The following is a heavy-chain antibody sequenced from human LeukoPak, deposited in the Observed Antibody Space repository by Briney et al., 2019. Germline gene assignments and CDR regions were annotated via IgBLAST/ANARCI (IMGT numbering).Heavy chain of an antibody. D-gene: IGHD1-26*01. CDR1: GFTFSSYS. V-gene: IGHV3-21*01. Sequence: GGSLRLSCAASGFTFSSYSMNWVRQAPGKGLEWGSSISSSSSYIYYADSVKGRFTISRDNAKNSLYLQMNSLRAEDTAVYYCARVQIVGATYDYWGQGTLVTVSS. CDR2: ISSSSSYI. J-gene: IGHJ4*02. CDR3: ARVQIVGATYDY.